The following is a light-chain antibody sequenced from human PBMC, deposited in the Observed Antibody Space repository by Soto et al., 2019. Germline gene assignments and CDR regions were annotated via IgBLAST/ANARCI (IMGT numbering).Light chain of an antibody. CDR3: QQSNSYPHT. Sequence: DIQMTQSPSTLSASVGDRVTITCRASQSISTWLAWYQQKPGKAPKLLIYKASSLESGVPSRFSGSGSGTEFTLTISSLQPDDFVTYYCQQSNSYPHTFGQGTKLEIK. CDR2: KAS. CDR1: QSISTW. J-gene: IGKJ2*01. V-gene: IGKV1-5*03.